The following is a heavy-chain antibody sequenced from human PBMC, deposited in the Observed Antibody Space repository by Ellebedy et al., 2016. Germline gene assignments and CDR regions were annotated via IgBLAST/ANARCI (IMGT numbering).Heavy chain of an antibody. V-gene: IGHV1-18*01. D-gene: IGHD1-26*01. CDR3: AREMDSGSYYGIFDY. CDR1: GYTFTSYG. J-gene: IGHJ4*02. CDR2: ISAYNGNT. Sequence: ASVKVSXKASGYTFTSYGISWVRQAPGQGLEWMGWISAYNGNTNYAQKLQGRVTMTTDTSTSTAYMELRSLRSDDTAVYYCAREMDSGSYYGIFDYWGQGTLVTVSS.